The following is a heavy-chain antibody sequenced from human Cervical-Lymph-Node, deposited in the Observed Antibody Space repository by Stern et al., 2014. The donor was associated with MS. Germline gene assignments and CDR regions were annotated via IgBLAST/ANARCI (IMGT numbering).Heavy chain of an antibody. D-gene: IGHD3-10*01. CDR2: MNPNSGNT. CDR3: ARSRVTVSGNFAY. Sequence: QLVQSGAEVKKPGASVKVSCKASGYTFTSYDINWVRQATGQGLEWMGWMNPNSGNTDNAQKFQDRFTMTRNTSISTAYMELSSLRSEDTAVYYCARSRVTVSGNFAYWGQGTLVTVSS. V-gene: IGHV1-8*01. J-gene: IGHJ4*02. CDR1: GYTFTSYD.